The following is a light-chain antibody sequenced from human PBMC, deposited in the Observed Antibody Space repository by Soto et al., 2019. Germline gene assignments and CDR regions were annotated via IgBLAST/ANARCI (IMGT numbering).Light chain of an antibody. CDR3: HQYFNAPYS. CDR1: QTVLYYANNKNY. J-gene: IGKJ2*01. CDR2: WAS. V-gene: IGKV4-1*01. Sequence: VMTQSPDILTVPLGATATISCTSSQTVLYYANNKNYLAWYQHKPGQPPKMLISWASTRESGVPDRFSGSGSVRHFNLTITSLQVEDVAVYYCHQYFNAPYSFGQGTEVEVQ.